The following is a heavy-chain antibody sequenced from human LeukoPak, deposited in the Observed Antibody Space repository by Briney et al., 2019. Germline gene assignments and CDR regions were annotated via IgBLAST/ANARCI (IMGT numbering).Heavy chain of an antibody. CDR2: ISGSGGST. J-gene: IGHJ4*02. CDR3: AKDGTGTTSPLNFDF. D-gene: IGHD1-7*01. V-gene: IGHV3-23*01. CDR1: GFTFSSYA. Sequence: GGSLRLSCAASGFTFSSYAMSWVRQAPGKGLEWVSAISGSGGSTYYADSVKGRSTISRDNSKNTLYLQMNSLRAEDTAVYYCAKDGTGTTSPLNFDFWGQGTLVTVSS.